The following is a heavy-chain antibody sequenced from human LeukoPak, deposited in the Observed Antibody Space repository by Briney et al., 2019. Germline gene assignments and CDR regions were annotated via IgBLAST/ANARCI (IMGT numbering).Heavy chain of an antibody. D-gene: IGHD3-10*01. CDR2: ISSSSSYI. CDR1: GFTFSSYS. CDR3: ARAVRYYGSGNRLTNWFDP. Sequence: GGSLRLSCAASGFTFSSYSMNWVRQAPGEGLEWVSSISSSSSYIYYADSVKGRFTISRDNAKNSLYLQMNSLRAEDTAVYYCARAVRYYGSGNRLTNWFDPWGQGTLVTVSS. V-gene: IGHV3-21*01. J-gene: IGHJ5*02.